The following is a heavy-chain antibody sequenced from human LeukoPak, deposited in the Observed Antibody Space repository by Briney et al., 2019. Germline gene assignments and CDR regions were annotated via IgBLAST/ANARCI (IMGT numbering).Heavy chain of an antibody. Sequence: GGSLRLSCAASGFTFSSYSMNWVRQAPGKGLEWVSYISSSSSTIYYADSVKGRFTISRDNAKNSLYLQMNSLRAEDTAVYYCARDIFGVANPMRYYYGMDVWGQGTTVTVSS. CDR3: ARDIFGVANPMRYYYGMDV. D-gene: IGHD3-3*01. CDR2: ISSSSSTI. J-gene: IGHJ6*02. V-gene: IGHV3-48*01. CDR1: GFTFSSYS.